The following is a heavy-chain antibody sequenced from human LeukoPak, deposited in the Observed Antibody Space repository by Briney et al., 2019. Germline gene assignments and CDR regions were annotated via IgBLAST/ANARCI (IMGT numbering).Heavy chain of an antibody. J-gene: IGHJ3*02. V-gene: IGHV1-18*01. D-gene: IGHD2-2*01. CDR1: GYTFTSYG. CDR2: ISAYNGNT. Sequence: GASVKVSCKASGYTFTSYGISWVRQAPGQGLEWMGWISAYNGNTNYAQRLQGRVTMTTDTSTSTAYMELRSLRSDDTAVYYCARGNDQLLPDAFDIWGQGTTVTVSS. CDR3: ARGNDQLLPDAFDI.